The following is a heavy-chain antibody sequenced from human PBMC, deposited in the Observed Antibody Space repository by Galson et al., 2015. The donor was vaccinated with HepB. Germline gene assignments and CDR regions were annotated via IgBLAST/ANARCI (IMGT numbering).Heavy chain of an antibody. V-gene: IGHV1-69*06. J-gene: IGHJ6*02. CDR1: GGTFSSYA. CDR3: AREKEEGAPQSVLLWFGESPRPDHYYYGMDV. Sequence: SVKVSCKASGGTFSSYAISWVRQAPGQGLEWMGGIIPIFGTANYAQKFQGRVTITADKSTSTAYMELSSLRSEDTAVYYCAREKEEGAPQSVLLWFGESPRPDHYYYGMDVWGQGTTVTVSS. CDR2: IIPIFGTA. D-gene: IGHD3-10*01.